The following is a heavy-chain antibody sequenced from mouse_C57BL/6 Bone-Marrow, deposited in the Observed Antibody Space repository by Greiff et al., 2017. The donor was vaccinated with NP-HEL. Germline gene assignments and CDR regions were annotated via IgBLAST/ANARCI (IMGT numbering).Heavy chain of an antibody. CDR1: GFTFTSYA. J-gene: IGHJ2*01. D-gene: IGHD1-1*01. V-gene: IGHV5-4*01. CDR2: ISDGGSYT. Sequence: DVHLVESGGGLVKPGGSLKLSCAASGFTFTSYAMSWVRQTPEKRLEWVATISDGGSYTYYPDNVKCRFTISRDNAKNNLYLQMSHLKSEDTAMYYYARGPIYYYGSSPLDYWGQGTTLTVSS. CDR3: ARGPIYYYGSSPLDY.